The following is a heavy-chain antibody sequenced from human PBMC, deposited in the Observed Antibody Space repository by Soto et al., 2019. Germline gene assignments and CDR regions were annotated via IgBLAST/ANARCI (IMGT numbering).Heavy chain of an antibody. CDR3: VRGRHFGWFLGRADVFDI. V-gene: IGHV5-51*01. CDR2: IYPGDSDS. D-gene: IGHD3-9*01. Sequence: GESLKISCQGSGYSFTTYWIGWVRQVPGKGLEWMGIIYPGDSDSRYSPSFQGQVTISADKSINTVYLHWTGLKASDTAMYYCVRGRHFGWFLGRADVFDIWGHGTMVTVSS. J-gene: IGHJ3*02. CDR1: GYSFTTYW.